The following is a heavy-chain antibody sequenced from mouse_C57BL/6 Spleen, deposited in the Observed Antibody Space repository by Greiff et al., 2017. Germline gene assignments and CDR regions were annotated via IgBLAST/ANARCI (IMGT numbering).Heavy chain of an antibody. Sequence: QVQLQQPGAELVKPGASVKLSCKASGYTFTSYWMQWVKQRPGQGLEWIGEIDPSDSYTNYNQKFKGKATLTVDTPSSTAYMQLRSLTSEDAAVYYFGRGGGSSYLYWYFDVWGTGTTVTVSS. V-gene: IGHV1-50*01. CDR2: IDPSDSYT. CDR3: GRGGGSSYLYWYFDV. D-gene: IGHD1-1*01. CDR1: GYTFTSYW. J-gene: IGHJ1*03.